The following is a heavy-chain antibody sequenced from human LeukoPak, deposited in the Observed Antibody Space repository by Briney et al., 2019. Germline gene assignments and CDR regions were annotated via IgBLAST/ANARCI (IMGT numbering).Heavy chain of an antibody. CDR1: GYTFTGYY. Sequence: ASVKVSCKASGYTFTGYYMHWVRQAPGQGLEWMGWINPNSGGTNYAQKFQGRVTMTRDTSISTAYMELSRLRSDDTAVYYCAREVRTHYPTRTDHPGMDVWGQGTTVTVSS. CDR3: AREVRTHYPTRTDHPGMDV. CDR2: INPNSGGT. V-gene: IGHV1-2*02. D-gene: IGHD1-14*01. J-gene: IGHJ6*02.